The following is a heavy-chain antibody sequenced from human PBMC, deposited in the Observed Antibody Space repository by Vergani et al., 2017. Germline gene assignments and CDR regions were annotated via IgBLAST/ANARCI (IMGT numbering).Heavy chain of an antibody. Sequence: DVQLLESGGGVVQPGGSLRLSCAALGFTFTDHGLSWVRQAPGKAREGVSFSSGSGGNSYYADSVKGRFTMSRDDPKNRFYLQMNRLGVEDTAVYYCVRRHVDYWGQGALVTVSS. CDR3: VRRHVDY. V-gene: IGHV3-23*01. CDR2: SSGSGGNS. CDR1: GFTFTDHG. J-gene: IGHJ4*02.